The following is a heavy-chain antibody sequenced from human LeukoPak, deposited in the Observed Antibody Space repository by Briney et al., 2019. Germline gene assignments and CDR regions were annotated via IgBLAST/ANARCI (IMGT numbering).Heavy chain of an antibody. D-gene: IGHD3-22*01. J-gene: IGHJ4*02. CDR2: ISYDGDNK. CDR3: ARGPRFAIRMIVVVTKGHFDY. Sequence: GGSLRLSCAASGFTFSSYAMHWVRQAPGKGLEWVAVISYDGDNKYYADSVKGRFTISRDNSKNTVYLQMNSLRAEDTAVYYCARGPRFAIRMIVVVTKGHFDYWGQGTLVTVSS. V-gene: IGHV3-30*04. CDR1: GFTFSSYA.